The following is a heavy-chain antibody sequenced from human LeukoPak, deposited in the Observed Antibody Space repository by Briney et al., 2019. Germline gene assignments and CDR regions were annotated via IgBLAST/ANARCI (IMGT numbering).Heavy chain of an antibody. J-gene: IGHJ4*02. CDR3: AREGGWNDY. D-gene: IGHD1-1*01. Sequence: GGSLRLSCVASGFTFSSYSMNWVRQAPGKGLEWVSSISSSSSHIYYADSVKGRFTISRDNAKNSLYLQMNSLRAEDTAVYYCAREGGWNDYWGQGTLVTVSS. CDR1: GFTFSSYS. V-gene: IGHV3-21*01. CDR2: ISSSSSHI.